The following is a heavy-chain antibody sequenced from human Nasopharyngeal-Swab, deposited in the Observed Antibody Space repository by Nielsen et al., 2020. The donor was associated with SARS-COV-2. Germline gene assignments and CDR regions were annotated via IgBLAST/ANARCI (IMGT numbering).Heavy chain of an antibody. CDR2: IYTSGST. V-gene: IGHV4-4*07. CDR3: ARDRRWFGESDDAFDI. D-gene: IGHD3-10*01. Sequence: SETLSLTCTVSGGSISSYYWSWTRQPAGKGLEWIGRIYTSGSTNYNPSLKSRVTMSVDTSKNQFSLKLSSVTAADTAVYYCARDRRWFGESDDAFDIWGQGTMVTVSS. CDR1: GGSISSYY. J-gene: IGHJ3*02.